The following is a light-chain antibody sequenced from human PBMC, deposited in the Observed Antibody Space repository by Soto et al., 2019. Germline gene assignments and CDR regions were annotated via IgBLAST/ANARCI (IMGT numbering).Light chain of an antibody. CDR1: QSISSW. Sequence: DIQMTQSPSTLSASVGDRVTITCRASQSISSWLAWYQQKPGKAPKLLIYKASSLESGVPLRFSGSGSGTEFTLTISSLQPDDFATYYCQQYSSYSGTFGQGTKVDIK. J-gene: IGKJ1*01. V-gene: IGKV1-5*03. CDR2: KAS. CDR3: QQYSSYSGT.